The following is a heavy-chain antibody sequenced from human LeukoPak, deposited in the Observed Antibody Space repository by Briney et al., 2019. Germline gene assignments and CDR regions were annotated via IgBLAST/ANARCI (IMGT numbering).Heavy chain of an antibody. Sequence: PGGSLRLSCAASGFTVSNNYMSWVRQAPGKGLEWVSIIYSAGTTYYADSVKGRFTISRDNSKNTLYLQMNSLRAEGTAVYYCAHISSSWPDYWGQGTLVTVSS. CDR3: AHISSSWPDY. J-gene: IGHJ4*02. CDR1: GFTVSNNY. V-gene: IGHV3-53*01. D-gene: IGHD6-13*01. CDR2: IYSAGTT.